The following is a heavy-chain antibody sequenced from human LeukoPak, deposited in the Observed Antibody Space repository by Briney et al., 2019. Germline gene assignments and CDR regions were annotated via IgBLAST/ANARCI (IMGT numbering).Heavy chain of an antibody. D-gene: IGHD3-22*01. CDR2: INHSGST. CDR1: GGSFSGYY. Sequence: QPSETLSLTCAGYGGSFSGYYWSWIRQPPGKGLEWIGEINHSGSTNYNPSLKSRVTISVDTSKNQFSLKLSSVTAAHTAVYYCARGQIVVVFAFDYWGQGTLITVSS. CDR3: ARGQIVVVFAFDY. V-gene: IGHV4-34*01. J-gene: IGHJ4*02.